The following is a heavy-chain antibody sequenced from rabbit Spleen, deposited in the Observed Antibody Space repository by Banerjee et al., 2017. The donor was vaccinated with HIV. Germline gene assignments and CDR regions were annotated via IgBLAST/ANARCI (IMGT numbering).Heavy chain of an antibody. V-gene: IGHV1S40*01. J-gene: IGHJ4*01. CDR2: IYAVTGKA. CDR1: GIDFSSGQY. CDR3: ARDLAGVIGWNFGW. D-gene: IGHD4-1*01. Sequence: QSLEESGGDLVKPGASLTLTCTASGIDFSSGQYIYLVCQAPGKGLEWIACIYAVTGKAVYASWAKGRFTFSKTSSTTVTLQMTSLTAADTATYFCARDLAGVIGWNFGWWGPGTLVTVS.